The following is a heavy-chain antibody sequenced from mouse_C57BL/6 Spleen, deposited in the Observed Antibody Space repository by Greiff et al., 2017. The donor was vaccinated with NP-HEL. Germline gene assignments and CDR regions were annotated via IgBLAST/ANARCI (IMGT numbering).Heavy chain of an antibody. J-gene: IGHJ1*03. V-gene: IGHV5-4*01. CDR1: GFTFSSYA. D-gene: IGHD2-2*01. Sequence: EVQLVESGGGLVKPGGSLKLSCAASGFTFSSYAMSWVRQTPEKRLEWVATISDGGSYTYYPDNVKGRFTISRDNAKNNLYLQMSHLKSEDTARYDCARENGYGVKYFDGWGTGTTGTVSS. CDR2: ISDGGSYT. CDR3: ARENGYGVKYFDG.